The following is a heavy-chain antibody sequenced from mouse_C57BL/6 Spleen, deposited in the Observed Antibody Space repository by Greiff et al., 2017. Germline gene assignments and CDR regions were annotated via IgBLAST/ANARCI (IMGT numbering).Heavy chain of an antibody. Sequence: QVQLQQSGPELVKPGASVKLSCKASGYTFTSYGINWVKQRPGQGLEWIGRIYPSGGSTKYNEKFKGKATLTVDTSSSTAYMELHSLTSEDSADYVGEREAAARVTGDAMDYWGQGTPVTVSA. CDR3: EREAAARVTGDAMDY. V-gene: IGHV1-85*01. J-gene: IGHJ4*01. CDR1: GYTFTSYG. CDR2: IYPSGGST. D-gene: IGHD6-1*01.